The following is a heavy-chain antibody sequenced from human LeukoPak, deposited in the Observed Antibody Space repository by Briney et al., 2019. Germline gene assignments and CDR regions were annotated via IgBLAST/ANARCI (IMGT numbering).Heavy chain of an antibody. CDR3: ARAREPDYYDSSGYYWDWFDP. Sequence: SVKVSCKASGGTFSSYAISWVRQAPGQGLEWMGGIIPIFGTANYAQKFQGRVTITTDESTSTAYMELSSLRSEDTAVYYCARAREPDYYDSSGYYWDWFDPWGQGTLVTVSS. D-gene: IGHD3-22*01. V-gene: IGHV1-69*05. CDR2: IIPIFGTA. CDR1: GGTFSSYA. J-gene: IGHJ5*02.